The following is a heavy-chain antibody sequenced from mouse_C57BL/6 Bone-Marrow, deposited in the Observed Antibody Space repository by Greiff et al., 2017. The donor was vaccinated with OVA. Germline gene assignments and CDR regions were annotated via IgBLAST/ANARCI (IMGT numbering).Heavy chain of an antibody. Sequence: VQLKQSGPELVKPGASVKISCKASGYTFTDYYMNWVKQSHGKSLEWIGDINPNNGGTSYNQKFKGKATLTVDKSSSTAYMELRSLTSEDSAVYYCARGYGWYFDVWGTGTTVTVSS. CDR1: GYTFTDYY. J-gene: IGHJ1*03. V-gene: IGHV1-26*01. CDR3: ARGYGWYFDV. D-gene: IGHD2-2*01. CDR2: INPNNGGT.